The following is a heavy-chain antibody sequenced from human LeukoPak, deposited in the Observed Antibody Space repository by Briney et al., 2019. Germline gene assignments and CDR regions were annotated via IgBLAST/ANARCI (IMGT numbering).Heavy chain of an antibody. CDR2: IYYSGST. J-gene: IGHJ2*01. V-gene: IGHV4-39*01. CDR3: ARHSHYDSSGYYPYWYFDL. D-gene: IGHD3-22*01. CDR1: GGSISSSSYY. Sequence: SETLSLTCTVSGGSISSSSYYWGWIRQPPGKGLEWIGGIYYSGSTYYNPSLKSRVTISVDTSKNQFSLRLSSVTAADTAMYYCARHSHYDSSGYYPYWYFDLWGRGTLVTVSS.